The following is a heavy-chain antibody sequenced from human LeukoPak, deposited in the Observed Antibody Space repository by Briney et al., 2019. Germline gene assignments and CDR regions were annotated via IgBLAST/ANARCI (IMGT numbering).Heavy chain of an antibody. CDR2: ISSSSTYI. CDR3: ARPYFDTTGYNAFDF. CDR1: GFIFSSYS. J-gene: IGHJ3*01. V-gene: IGHV3-21*04. Sequence: PGGSLRLSCAASGFIFSSYSMNWVRQAPGKGLEWVSSISSSSTYIYYADSVKGRFTISRDNAKNSLYLQMNSLKAEDTALYYCARPYFDTTGYNAFDFWGQGTMVTVSS. D-gene: IGHD3-22*01.